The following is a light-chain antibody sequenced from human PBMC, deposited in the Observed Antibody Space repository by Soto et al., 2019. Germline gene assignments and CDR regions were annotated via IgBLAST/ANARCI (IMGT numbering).Light chain of an antibody. J-gene: IGLJ3*02. CDR1: SSNVGNNY. V-gene: IGLV1-51*01. Sequence: QSVLTQPPSVSAAPGQRVTISCSGSSSNVGNNYVSWYQHLPGTAPKVLIYDNTQRPSGIPDRFSGSKSDTSVTLAISGLQTGDEAYYYCGTWDSSLSVVVFGGGTQLTVL. CDR3: GTWDSSLSVVV. CDR2: DNT.